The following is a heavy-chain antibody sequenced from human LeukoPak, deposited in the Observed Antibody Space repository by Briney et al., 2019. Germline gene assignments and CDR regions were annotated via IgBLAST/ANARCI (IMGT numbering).Heavy chain of an antibody. J-gene: IGHJ3*02. D-gene: IGHD3-9*01. CDR3: AKSSGPGYQSDGFDI. Sequence: GGSLRLSCAASGFTFSAYGMHWVRQAPGKGLEWVTHIRSEGSNKYYADSLKGRFTASRDYSENTLYLHMNSLKAEDTALYYCAKSSGPGYQSDGFDIWGQGTMVTASS. CDR2: IRSEGSNK. V-gene: IGHV3-30*02. CDR1: GFTFSAYG.